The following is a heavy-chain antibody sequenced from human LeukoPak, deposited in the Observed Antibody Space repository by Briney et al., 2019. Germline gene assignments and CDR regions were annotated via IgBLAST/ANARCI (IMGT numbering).Heavy chain of an antibody. CDR2: IIPIFGTA. Sequence: GASVEVSCKASGGTFSSYAISWVRQAPGQGLEWMGGIIPIFGTANYAQKFQGRVTITADESTSTAYMELSSLRSEDTAVYYCAREVVPAAIGGGYAFDIWGQGTMVTVSS. V-gene: IGHV1-69*13. CDR1: GGTFSSYA. D-gene: IGHD2-2*01. J-gene: IGHJ3*02. CDR3: AREVVPAAIGGGYAFDI.